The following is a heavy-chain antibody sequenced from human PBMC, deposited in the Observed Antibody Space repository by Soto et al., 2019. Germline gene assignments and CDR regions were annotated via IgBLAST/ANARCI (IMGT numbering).Heavy chain of an antibody. CDR1: GYTFTSYA. Sequence: QVQLVQSGAEVKKPGASVKVSCKASGYTFTSYAMHWVRQAPGQRLEWMGWINAGNGNTKYSPKFQGRVTITRDPSASTAYMELISLRSEDTAVYYCARAPVYIYGYHWAQGTLVTVSS. V-gene: IGHV1-3*01. J-gene: IGHJ5*02. CDR2: INAGNGNT. D-gene: IGHD5-18*01. CDR3: ARAPVYIYGYH.